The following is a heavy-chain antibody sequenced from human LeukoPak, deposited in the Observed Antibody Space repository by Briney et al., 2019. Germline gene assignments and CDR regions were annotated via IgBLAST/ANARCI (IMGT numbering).Heavy chain of an antibody. V-gene: IGHV7-4-1*02. CDR3: VRGIDTTGYFNY. Sequence: ASVKVSCKASGYTFSTYPMNWVRQAPGQGLEWMGWINTNTGSPTYAQGLTGRFVFSLGTSVSTAFLQINSLKAEDTALYYCVRGIDTTGYFNYWGQGTLVTVSS. J-gene: IGHJ4*02. CDR1: GYTFSTYP. CDR2: INTNTGSP. D-gene: IGHD3-22*01.